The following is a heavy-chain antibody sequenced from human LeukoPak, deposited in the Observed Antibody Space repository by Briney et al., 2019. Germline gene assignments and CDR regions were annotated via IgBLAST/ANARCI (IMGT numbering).Heavy chain of an antibody. CDR3: ARVGDIDAFDI. J-gene: IGHJ3*02. D-gene: IGHD2-15*01. V-gene: IGHV3-64*01. CDR1: GFTFSGYS. Sequence: AGGSLRLSCAASGFTFSGYSIHWVRQAPGKGLEYVSAISPNGKSTFYANSVRRRFSISRDNSKNTLYLQMGSLRAEDMAVYYCARVGDIDAFDIWGQGTMVTVSS. CDR2: ISPNGKST.